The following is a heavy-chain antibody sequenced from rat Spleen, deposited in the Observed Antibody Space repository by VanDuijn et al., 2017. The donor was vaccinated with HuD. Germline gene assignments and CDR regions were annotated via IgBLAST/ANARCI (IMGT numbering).Heavy chain of an antibody. Sequence: EVKLVESGGGLVQPGRSLKLSCAASGFTFSNYGMHWIRQAPTKGLEWVASISPSGGSTYYRDSVKGRFTISRDNAKSTLYLQMDSLRSEDTATYYCARHPNWYFDFWGPGTMVTVSS. CDR2: ISPSGGST. V-gene: IGHV5-19*01. J-gene: IGHJ1*01. CDR1: GFTFSNYG. CDR3: ARHPNWYFDF.